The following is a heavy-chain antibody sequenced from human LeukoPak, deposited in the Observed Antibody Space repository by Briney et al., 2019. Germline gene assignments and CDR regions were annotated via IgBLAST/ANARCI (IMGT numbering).Heavy chain of an antibody. CDR1: GFTFSSYA. CDR3: ARADCSGGSCYSGFDY. CDR2: ISYDGSNK. J-gene: IGHJ4*02. V-gene: IGHV3-30-3*01. Sequence: GGSPRLSCAASGFTFSSYAMHWVRQAPGKGLEWVAVISYDGSNKYYADSVKGRFTISRDNSKNTLYLQMNSLRAEDTAVYYCARADCSGGSCYSGFDYWGQGTLVTVSS. D-gene: IGHD2-15*01.